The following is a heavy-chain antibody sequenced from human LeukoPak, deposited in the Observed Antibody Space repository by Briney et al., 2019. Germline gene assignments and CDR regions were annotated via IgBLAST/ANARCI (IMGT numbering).Heavy chain of an antibody. CDR2: ISWDGGST. J-gene: IGHJ4*02. CDR3: AKDIRPAATPGIFDY. CDR1: GFTFDDYA. Sequence: QPGGSLRLSCAASGFTFDDYAMHRVRQAPGKGLEWVSLISWDGGSTYYADSVKGRFTISRDNSKNSLYLQMNSLRAEDTALYYCAKDIRPAATPGIFDYWGQGTLVTVSS. V-gene: IGHV3-43D*04. D-gene: IGHD2-2*02.